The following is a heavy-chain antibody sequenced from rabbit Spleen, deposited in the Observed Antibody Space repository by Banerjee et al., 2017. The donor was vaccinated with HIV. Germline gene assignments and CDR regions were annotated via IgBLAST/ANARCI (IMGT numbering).Heavy chain of an antibody. CDR3: ARDGAGGSYFAL. Sequence: QSLEESGGDLVKPEGSLTLTCKASGFSFSNGYVMCWVRQAPGKGLEWIAYIDPVFGITYYANWVNGRFSISRENAQNTVFLQMTSLTAADTATYFCARDGAGGSYFALWGPGTLVTVS. J-gene: IGHJ4*01. CDR1: GFSFSNGYV. D-gene: IGHD8-1*01. V-gene: IGHV1S40*01. CDR2: IDPVFGIT.